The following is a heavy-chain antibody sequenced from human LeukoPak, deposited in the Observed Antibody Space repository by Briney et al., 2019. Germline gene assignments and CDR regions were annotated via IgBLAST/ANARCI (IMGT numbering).Heavy chain of an antibody. CDR2: IGPSGSST. CDR3: ARGGSYLSAFDI. J-gene: IGHJ3*02. CDR1: GFTFSNYW. Sequence: GGSLRLSCAASGFTFSNYWMHWVRQAPGKGLVWVSGIGPSGSSTYYADSVKGRFTISRDNAKNSLYLQMNSLRAEDTAVYYCARGGSYLSAFDIWGQGTMVTVSS. V-gene: IGHV3-11*01. D-gene: IGHD1-26*01.